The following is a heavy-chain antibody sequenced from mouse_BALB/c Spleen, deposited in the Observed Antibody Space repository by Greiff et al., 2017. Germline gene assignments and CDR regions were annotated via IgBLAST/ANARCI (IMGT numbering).Heavy chain of an antibody. D-gene: IGHD2-3*01. V-gene: IGHV1-18*01. CDR2: INPNNGGT. CDR3: ARRMVTTVPFAY. Sequence: EVQLQQSGPELVKPGASVKIPCKASGYTFTDYNMDCVKQSHGKSLEWIGDINPNNGGTIYNQKFKGKATLTVDKSSSTAYMELRSLTSEDTAVYYCARRMVTTVPFAYWGQGTLVTVSA. J-gene: IGHJ3*01. CDR1: GYTFTDYN.